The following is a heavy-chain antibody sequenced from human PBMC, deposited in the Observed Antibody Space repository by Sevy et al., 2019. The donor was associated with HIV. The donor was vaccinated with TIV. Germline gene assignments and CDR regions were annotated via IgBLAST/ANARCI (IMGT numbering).Heavy chain of an antibody. J-gene: IGHJ6*02. D-gene: IGHD2-2*02. CDR3: ARVVEPAGIDPYYYGVDV. Sequence: ASVKVSCKASGYTFTDYYIHWVRQAPGQGLEWMGWMNPKSGGTNYAQKFHGRVTMTRDTSSSTAYMELSRLRSDDTAVYYCARVVEPAGIDPYYYGVDVWGPGATVTVSS. CDR2: MNPKSGGT. V-gene: IGHV1-2*02. CDR1: GYTFTDYY.